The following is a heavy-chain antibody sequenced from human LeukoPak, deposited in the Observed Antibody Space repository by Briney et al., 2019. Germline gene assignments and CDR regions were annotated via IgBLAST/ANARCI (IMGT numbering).Heavy chain of an antibody. CDR1: GYTFTSYY. D-gene: IGHD2-15*01. Sequence: ASVKVSCKASGYTFTSYYMHWVRQAPGQGLEWMGIINPSGGSTSYAQKFQGRVTMTMDTSTSTVYMELSSLRSEDTAVYYCARDVVVVVAATPDYYYYGMDVWGKGTTVTVSS. CDR2: INPSGGST. V-gene: IGHV1-46*01. J-gene: IGHJ6*04. CDR3: ARDVVVVVAATPDYYYYGMDV.